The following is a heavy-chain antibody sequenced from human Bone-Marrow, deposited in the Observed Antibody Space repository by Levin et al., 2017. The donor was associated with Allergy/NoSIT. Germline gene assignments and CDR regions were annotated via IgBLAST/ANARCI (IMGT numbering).Heavy chain of an antibody. V-gene: IGHV3-11*01. CDR3: TTEAQQLVSSNYFYGLDL. D-gene: IGHD6-13*01. J-gene: IGHJ6*02. CDR1: GFTFSDFY. Sequence: GGSLRLSCAASGFTFSDFYMIWIRQTPAKGLEWVSYISGDGTVTHYADSVKGRFTISRDNAKNSLSLQMNSLRAEDTAIYYCTTEAQQLVSSNYFYGLDLWGQGTTVTVSS. CDR2: ISGDGTVT.